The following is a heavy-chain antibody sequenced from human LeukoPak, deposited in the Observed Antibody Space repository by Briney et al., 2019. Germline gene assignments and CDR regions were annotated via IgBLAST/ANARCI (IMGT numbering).Heavy chain of an antibody. CDR2: ISSSGDNT. CDR3: ARDSAFVNYYDSSGLGPKGAFDI. D-gene: IGHD3-22*01. J-gene: IGHJ3*02. V-gene: IGHV3-23*01. Sequence: GGTLRLSCAASGFTFSSYAMSWVRQAPGKGLEWVSPISSSGDNTYYADAVKGRSTISRDNTKNSPFLQMKSRRAADTAVYYCARDSAFVNYYDSSGLGPKGAFDIWGQGTMVTVSS. CDR1: GFTFSSYA.